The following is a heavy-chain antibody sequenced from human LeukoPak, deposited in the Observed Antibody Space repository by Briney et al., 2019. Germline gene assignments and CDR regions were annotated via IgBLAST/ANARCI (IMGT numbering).Heavy chain of an antibody. CDR2: ISSSSSYI. V-gene: IGHV3-21*01. CDR1: GFTFSSYS. Sequence: PGGSLRLSCAASGFTFSSYSMNWVRQAPGEGLEWVSSISSSSSYIYYADSVKGRFTISRDNAKNSLYLQMNSLRAEDTAVYYCTRYNNDHFDYWGQGTLVTVSS. D-gene: IGHD1-14*01. J-gene: IGHJ4*02. CDR3: TRYNNDHFDY.